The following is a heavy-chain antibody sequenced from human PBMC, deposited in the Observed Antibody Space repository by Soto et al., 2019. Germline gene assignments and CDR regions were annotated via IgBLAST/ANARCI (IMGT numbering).Heavy chain of an antibody. CDR2: ISYDGSNK. CDR1: GFTFSSYT. Sequence: GGSLRLSCAASGFTFSSYTMHWVRQAPGKGLEWVAVISYDGSNKYYADSVKGRFTISRDNSKNTLYLQMNSLRAEDTAVYYCARDSGITMVRGVPDYWGQGTLVTVSS. D-gene: IGHD3-10*01. J-gene: IGHJ4*02. CDR3: ARDSGITMVRGVPDY. V-gene: IGHV3-30-3*01.